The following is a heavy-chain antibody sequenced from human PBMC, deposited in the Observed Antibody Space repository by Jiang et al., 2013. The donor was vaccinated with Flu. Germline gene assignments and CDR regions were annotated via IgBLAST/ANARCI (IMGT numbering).Heavy chain of an antibody. Sequence: VQLVESGGDVVQPGRSLRLSCVASGFTISNYGMHWVRQAPGKGLEWVAVISYDGSNDYYADSVKGRFTISRDTSKNTVYLQMNSLRIEDTAVYYCATVGADDYWGQGTLVTVSS. CDR2: ISYDGSND. J-gene: IGHJ4*02. CDR3: ATVGADDY. CDR1: GFTISNYG. V-gene: IGHV3-30*03. D-gene: IGHD1-26*01.